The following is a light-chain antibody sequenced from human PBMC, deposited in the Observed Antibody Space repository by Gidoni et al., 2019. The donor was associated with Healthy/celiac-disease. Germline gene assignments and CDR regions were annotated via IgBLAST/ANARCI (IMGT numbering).Light chain of an antibody. CDR2: WAS. V-gene: IGKV4-1*01. Sequence: EIVITHSPDSPAASLGDRATINCKSSQSALYSSNNKNYLAWYQQKPGQPPKLLIYWASTRESGVPDRFSGSGSGTDFSLTISSRQAEDVAVYYCQQYYSTPFTFGPGTKVDIK. J-gene: IGKJ3*01. CDR1: QSALYSSNNKNY. CDR3: QQYYSTPFT.